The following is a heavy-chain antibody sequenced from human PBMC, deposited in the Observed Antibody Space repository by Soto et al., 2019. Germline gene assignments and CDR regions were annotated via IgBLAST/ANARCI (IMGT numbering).Heavy chain of an antibody. D-gene: IGHD6-13*01. CDR3: VCIRGYDSMIPVDF. CDR1: GFSLTTDGMG. Sequence: QVTLKESGPVLVKPTETLTLTCTVSGFSLTTDGMGVSWVRQPPGKALEWLAQIFSSDEKAYSASLKSRLSISKDTSNSQVVLTVTNVDPVDTATYFCVCIRGYDSMIPVDFWGQGILVTVSS. V-gene: IGHV2-26*01. J-gene: IGHJ4*02. CDR2: IFSSDEK.